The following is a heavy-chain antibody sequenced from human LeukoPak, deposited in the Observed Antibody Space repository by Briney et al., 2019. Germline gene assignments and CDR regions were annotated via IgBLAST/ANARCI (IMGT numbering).Heavy chain of an antibody. D-gene: IGHD6-19*01. Sequence: SETLSLTCTVSGGSISSSSHYWVWIRQPPGKGLEWIGTMYYSGTTYYNPSLKSRVTISVDTSKNQFSLKLSSVTAADTAVYYCASFPPLTVAGHNWFDPWGQGTLVTVSS. CDR2: MYYSGTT. V-gene: IGHV4-39*01. CDR3: ASFPPLTVAGHNWFDP. J-gene: IGHJ5*02. CDR1: GGSISSSSHY.